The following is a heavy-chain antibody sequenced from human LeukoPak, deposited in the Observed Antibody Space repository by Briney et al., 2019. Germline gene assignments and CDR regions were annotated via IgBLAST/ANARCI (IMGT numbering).Heavy chain of an antibody. Sequence: GRSLRLSCAASGFTFSSYATHWVRQAPGKGLEWVAVISYDGSNKYYADSVKGRLTISRDNSKNTLYLQMNSLRAEDTAVYYCARERRGKTDYWGQGTLVTVSS. CDR1: GFTFSSYA. V-gene: IGHV3-30-3*01. D-gene: IGHD4-23*01. J-gene: IGHJ4*02. CDR2: ISYDGSNK. CDR3: ARERRGKTDY.